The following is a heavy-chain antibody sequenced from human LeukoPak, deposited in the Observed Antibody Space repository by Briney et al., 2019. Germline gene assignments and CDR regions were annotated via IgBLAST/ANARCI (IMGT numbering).Heavy chain of an antibody. J-gene: IGHJ4*02. D-gene: IGHD3-10*01. CDR2: IKQDGSEK. CDR1: GFTVSSSY. V-gene: IGHV3-7*04. Sequence: PGGSLRLSCAASGFTVSSSYMSWVRQAPGKGLEWVANIKQDGSEKYYVDSVKGRFTISRDNAKNSLYLQMNSLRAEDTAVYYCARTTHVLLWFGELFDYWGQGTLVTVSS. CDR3: ARTTHVLLWFGELFDY.